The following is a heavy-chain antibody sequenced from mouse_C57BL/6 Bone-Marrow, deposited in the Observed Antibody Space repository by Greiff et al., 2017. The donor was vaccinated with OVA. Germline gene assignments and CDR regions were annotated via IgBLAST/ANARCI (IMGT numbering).Heavy chain of an antibody. J-gene: IGHJ3*01. CDR3: ARQDYYGSSYWFAY. Sequence: VQLQQPGSELVKPGASVKMSCKASGYTFTDYNMHWVKQSHGKSLEWIGYINPNNGGTSYNQKFKGKATLTVNKSSSTAYMELRSLTSEDSAVYYCARQDYYGSSYWFAYWGQGTLVTVSA. V-gene: IGHV1-22*01. CDR1: GYTFTDYN. D-gene: IGHD1-1*01. CDR2: INPNNGGT.